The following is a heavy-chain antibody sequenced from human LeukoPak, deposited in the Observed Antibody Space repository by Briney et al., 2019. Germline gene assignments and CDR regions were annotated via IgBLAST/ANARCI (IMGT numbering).Heavy chain of an antibody. V-gene: IGHV3-53*01. J-gene: IGHJ5*02. D-gene: IGHD5-18*01. Sequence: GGSLRLSCAASGFTVSSNYMSWVRQAPGKGLEWVSVIYSGGTTYYADSVKGRFTISRDSSKNTLYLQMNSLRAEDTAVYYCARGRGYSQSNWVDPWGQGTMVTVSA. CDR3: ARGRGYSQSNWVDP. CDR2: IYSGGTT. CDR1: GFTVSSNY.